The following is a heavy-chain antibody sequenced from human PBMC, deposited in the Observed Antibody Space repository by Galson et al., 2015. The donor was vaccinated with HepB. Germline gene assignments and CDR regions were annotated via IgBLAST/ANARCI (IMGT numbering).Heavy chain of an antibody. CDR3: ARHLGVDIFHYFDY. CDR1: GGSISSYY. Sequence: TLSLTCTVSGGSISSYYWSWIRQPPGKGLEWIGYIYYSGSTNSNPSLKSRVTISVDTSKNQFSLKLSSVTAADTAVYYCARHLGVDIFHYFDYWGQGTLVTVSS. D-gene: IGHD3-3*02. V-gene: IGHV4-59*08. J-gene: IGHJ4*02. CDR2: IYYSGST.